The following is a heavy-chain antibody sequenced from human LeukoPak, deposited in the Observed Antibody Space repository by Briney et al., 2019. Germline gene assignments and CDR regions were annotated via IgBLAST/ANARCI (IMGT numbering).Heavy chain of an antibody. CDR2: INTNTGNP. CDR1: GYTFTSYA. CDR3: ARDRYCSGGSCYLYYRFDY. Sequence: ASVKVSCKASGYTFTSYAMNWVRQAPGQGLEWMGWINTNTGNPTYAQGFTGRFVFSLDTSVSTAYLQISSLKAEDTAVYYCARDRYCSGGSCYLYYRFDYWGQGTLVTVSS. J-gene: IGHJ4*02. V-gene: IGHV7-4-1*02. D-gene: IGHD2-15*01.